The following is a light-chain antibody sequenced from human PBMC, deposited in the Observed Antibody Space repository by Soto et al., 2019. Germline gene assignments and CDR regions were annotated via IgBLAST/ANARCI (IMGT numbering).Light chain of an antibody. CDR1: SSDVGSYNF. J-gene: IGLJ1*01. V-gene: IGLV2-23*02. Sequence: SVRTQPASLSGYPGQSINISCTGTSSDVGSYNFVSWYQHHPGKAPKLIIYEVTKRPSGVSNRFSGSKSGNTASLTISGLQPDDEADYYCCSYAGNSEVFGTGTKVTVL. CDR2: EVT. CDR3: CSYAGNSEV.